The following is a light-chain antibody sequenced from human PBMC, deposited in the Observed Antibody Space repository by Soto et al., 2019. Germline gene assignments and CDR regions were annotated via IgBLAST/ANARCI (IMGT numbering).Light chain of an antibody. CDR3: SSYTSSRTHV. Sequence: QSALTQPASVSGSPGQSITISCTGTSSDVGGYNSVSWYQQHPGKAPKLMIYDVSNRPSGVSNRFSGSKSGNTASLTISGLHAADEADYYCSSYTSSRTHVFGTGTKLTVL. CDR1: SSDVGGYNS. CDR2: DVS. V-gene: IGLV2-14*03. J-gene: IGLJ1*01.